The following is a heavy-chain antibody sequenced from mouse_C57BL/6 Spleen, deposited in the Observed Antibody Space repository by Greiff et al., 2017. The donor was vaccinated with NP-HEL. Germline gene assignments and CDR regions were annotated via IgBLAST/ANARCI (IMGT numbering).Heavy chain of an antibody. D-gene: IGHD2-3*01. CDR2: IYPGDGDT. CDR3: ASGYYEYLDV. CDR1: GYAFSSSW. J-gene: IGHJ1*03. Sequence: QVQLQQSGPELVKPGASVKIPCKASGYAFSSSWMNWVKQRHGKGLEWIGRIYPGDGDTTYNRKFKGKATLTADKSSSTAYMQLRSLTSEDSAVYVCASGYYEYLDVWGTGTTVTVSS. V-gene: IGHV1-82*01.